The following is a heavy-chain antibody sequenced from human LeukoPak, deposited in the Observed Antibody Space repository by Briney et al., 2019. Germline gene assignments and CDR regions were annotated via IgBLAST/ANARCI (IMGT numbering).Heavy chain of an antibody. CDR1: GGTFSSYA. D-gene: IGHD3-10*01. CDR2: IIPIFGTA. J-gene: IGHJ5*02. V-gene: IGHV1-69*05. Sequence: SVKVSCKASGGTFSSYAISWVRQAPGQGLEWMGRIIPIFGTANYAQKFQGRVTIITDESTSTAYMELSSLRSEDTAVYYCARELGYWFDPWGQGTLVTVSS. CDR3: ARELGYWFDP.